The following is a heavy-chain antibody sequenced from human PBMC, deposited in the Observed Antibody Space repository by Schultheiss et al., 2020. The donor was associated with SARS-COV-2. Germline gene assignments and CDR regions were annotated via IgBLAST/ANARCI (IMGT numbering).Heavy chain of an antibody. J-gene: IGHJ4*02. Sequence: SQTLSLTCTVSGGSVSSGSYYWSWIRQPPGKGLEWIGYIYYSGSTYYNPSLKSRVTISVDTSKNQFSLKLSSVTAADTAVYYCARGHYYDSSGQFDYWGQGTLVTVSS. CDR2: IYYSGST. D-gene: IGHD3-22*01. CDR1: GGSVSSGSYY. V-gene: IGHV4-61*01. CDR3: ARGHYYDSSGQFDY.